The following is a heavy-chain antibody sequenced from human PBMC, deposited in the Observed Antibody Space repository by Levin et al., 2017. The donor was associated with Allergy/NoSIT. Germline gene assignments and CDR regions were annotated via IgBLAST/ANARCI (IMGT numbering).Heavy chain of an antibody. J-gene: IGHJ4*02. V-gene: IGHV3-33*01. D-gene: IGHD5-24*01. CDR1: GFTFSSYG. CDR2: IWYDGSNK. Sequence: GGSLRLSCAASGFTFSSYGMHWVRQAPGKGLEWVAVIWYDGSNKYYADSVKGRFTISRDNSKNTLYLQMNSLRAEDTAVYYCARGPTRRDGYNWLFYFDYWGQGTLVTVSS. CDR3: ARGPTRRDGYNWLFYFDY.